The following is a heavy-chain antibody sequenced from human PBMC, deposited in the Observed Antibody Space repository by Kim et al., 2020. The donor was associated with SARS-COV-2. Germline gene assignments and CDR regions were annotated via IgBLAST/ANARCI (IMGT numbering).Heavy chain of an antibody. D-gene: IGHD5-18*01. CDR1: GDTFSSYA. Sequence: ASVKVSCKASGDTFSSYAMSWVRQAPGQRLEWMGWIIAVNGNTKYAQKFQGRVTITRDTSASTAYMELSSLRSEDTAVYYCARDRGIQLGTFDYWGQGTLVTVSS. CDR2: IIAVNGNT. J-gene: IGHJ4*02. CDR3: ARDRGIQLGTFDY. V-gene: IGHV1-3*01.